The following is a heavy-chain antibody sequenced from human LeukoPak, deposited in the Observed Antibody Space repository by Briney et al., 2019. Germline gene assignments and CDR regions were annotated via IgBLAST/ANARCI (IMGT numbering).Heavy chain of an antibody. V-gene: IGHV5-51*01. Sequence: GESLKISCEGSGYSFTTYWIAWVRQLPGKGLEWMGIIYPGDSDTRYSPSFQGQVTISADKSVRTAYLQWSSLKASDTAMYYCARSIGPGCSSTSCFVSFDYWAREPCSPSPQ. D-gene: IGHD2-2*01. CDR3: ARSIGPGCSSTSCFVSFDY. CDR2: IYPGDSDT. J-gene: IGHJ4*02. CDR1: GYSFTTYW.